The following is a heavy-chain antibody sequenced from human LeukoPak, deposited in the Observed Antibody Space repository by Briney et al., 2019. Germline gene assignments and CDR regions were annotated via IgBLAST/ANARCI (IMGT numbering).Heavy chain of an antibody. Sequence: ASVKVSCKASGYTFTGYYMHWVRQAPGQGLEWMGRNNPNSGGTNYAQKFQGRVTMTRDSSIGTAYMELSRLRSDDTAMYYCASFGTMCSSVRSDYWGQGTLVTVSS. J-gene: IGHJ4*02. CDR3: ASFGTMCSSVRSDY. V-gene: IGHV1-2*06. D-gene: IGHD6-19*01. CDR1: GYTFTGYY. CDR2: NNPNSGGT.